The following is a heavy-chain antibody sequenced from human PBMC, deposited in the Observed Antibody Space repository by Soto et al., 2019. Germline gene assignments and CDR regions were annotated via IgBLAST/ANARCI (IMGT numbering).Heavy chain of an antibody. CDR3: ATDPVTTCRAPFAI. Sequence: SETLSLTCTVSGGSISSSSYYWGWIRQPPGKGLDWIGSIYYSGSTYYNPSLKSRVTISVNTSKNQFSLKLSSVTAADTAVYYCATDPVTTCRAPFAIWCQGTMVTVSS. J-gene: IGHJ3*02. V-gene: IGHV4-39*01. CDR2: IYYSGST. CDR1: GGSISSSSYY. D-gene: IGHD4-17*01.